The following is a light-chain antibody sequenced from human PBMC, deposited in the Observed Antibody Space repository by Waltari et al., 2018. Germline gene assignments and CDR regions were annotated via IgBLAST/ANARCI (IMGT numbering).Light chain of an antibody. CDR2: DVT. V-gene: IGLV2-14*03. Sequence: QSALTQPASVSGSPGQSITLSCPGTSKSLGPSNFFSWYQQHPGRAPQLMIYDVTQRPSGISYRFSGSKSANTASLTISGLLPEDEAIYYCSSFTDTHTLLFGGGTTVTVL. CDR3: SSFTDTHTLL. CDR1: SKSLGPSNF. J-gene: IGLJ2*01.